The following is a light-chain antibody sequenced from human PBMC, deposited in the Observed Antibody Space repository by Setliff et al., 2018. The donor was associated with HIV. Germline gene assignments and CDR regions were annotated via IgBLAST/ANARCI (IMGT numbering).Light chain of an antibody. CDR2: EVN. CDR3: CSYAGTRTLV. V-gene: IGLV2-23*02. CDR1: INNIGSYNR. J-gene: IGLJ1*01. Sequence: QSALTQPPSVSGSPGQSIIISCTGTINNIGSYNRVSWYQQRPGTAPKLIIFEVNKRPSGVSNRFSGSKSGSTASLAISGLQADDEGDYYCCSYAGTRTLVFGTGTKVTVL.